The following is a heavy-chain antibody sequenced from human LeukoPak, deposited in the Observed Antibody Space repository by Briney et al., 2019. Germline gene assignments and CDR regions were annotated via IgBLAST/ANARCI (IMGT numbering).Heavy chain of an antibody. J-gene: IGHJ4*02. CDR1: GFTVSSNY. Sequence: GGSLRLSCAASGFTVSSNYMSWVRQAPGKGLEWGSVIYSGVSTYYADSVKGRFTISRDISKNTLYLQMNSLRAEATAVYYCARGFVVGVTAPKNWGQGTLVTVSS. V-gene: IGHV3-53*01. CDR2: IYSGVST. D-gene: IGHD2-21*02. CDR3: ARGFVVGVTAPKN.